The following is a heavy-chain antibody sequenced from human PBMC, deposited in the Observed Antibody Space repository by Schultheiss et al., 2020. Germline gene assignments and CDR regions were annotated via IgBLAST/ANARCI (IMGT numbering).Heavy chain of an antibody. CDR1: GFTFDDYA. D-gene: IGHD6-6*01. J-gene: IGHJ6*02. CDR3: AKARPDGYYYGMDV. Sequence: GGSLRLSCAASGFTFDDYAMHWVRQAPGKGLEWVSGISWNSGSIGYADSVKGRFTISRDNAKNSLYLQMNSLRVEDTALYYCAKARPDGYYYGMDVWGQVTTVTVSS. CDR2: ISWNSGSI. V-gene: IGHV3-9*01.